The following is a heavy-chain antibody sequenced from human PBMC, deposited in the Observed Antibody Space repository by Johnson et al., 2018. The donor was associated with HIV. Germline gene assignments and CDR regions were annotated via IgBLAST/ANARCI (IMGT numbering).Heavy chain of an antibody. CDR3: VREWLYDAFDI. CDR1: GFTFSSYA. D-gene: IGHD3-22*01. V-gene: IGHV3-30*04. Sequence: QMQLVESGGGVVQPGKSLTLSCAASGFTFSSYAMHWVRQAPGKGLEWVAVISYDGSNKYYADSVKGRFTISRDNSKNTVFLQMNSLRPEDTAVYYCVREWLYDAFDIWGQGTMVTVSS. J-gene: IGHJ3*02. CDR2: ISYDGSNK.